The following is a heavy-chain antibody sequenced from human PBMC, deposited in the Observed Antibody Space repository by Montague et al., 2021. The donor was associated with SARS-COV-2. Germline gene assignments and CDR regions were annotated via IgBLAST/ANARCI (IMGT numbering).Heavy chain of an antibody. J-gene: IGHJ4*02. D-gene: IGHD5-24*01. CDR2: IYYSGST. V-gene: IGHV4-59*01. CDR1: GGSISTYY. Sequence: SETLSLTCTVSGGSISTYYWSWIRQPPGTRLEWIGYIYYSGSTNCNPSLKSRVTISVDTSKNQFSLKLSSVTAADTAVYYCARVFPRWLQFDPYFDYWGQGTLVTVSS. CDR3: ARVFPRWLQFDPYFDY.